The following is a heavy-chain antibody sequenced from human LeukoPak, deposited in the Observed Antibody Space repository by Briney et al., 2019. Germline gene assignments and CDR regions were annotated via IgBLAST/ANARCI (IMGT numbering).Heavy chain of an antibody. V-gene: IGHV4-39*07. CDR1: GGSISSSSYY. Sequence: SETLSLTCTVSGGSISSSSYYWTWIRQPPGKGLEWIGEVNQRGGISYNPSLKSRVSISVDTSKNQFSLKLTSVTAADTAVYFCASGGVGPRLQNWGQGSLVTVSS. CDR2: VNQRGGI. J-gene: IGHJ4*02. D-gene: IGHD2-8*01. CDR3: ASGGVGPRLQN.